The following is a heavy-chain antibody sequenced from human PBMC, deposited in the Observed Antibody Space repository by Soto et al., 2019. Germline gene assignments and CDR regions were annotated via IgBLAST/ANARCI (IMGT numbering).Heavy chain of an antibody. CDR1: GGSISSDGNY. D-gene: IGHD5-12*01. CDR3: ARSFLSGYDYIGLAP. V-gene: IGHV4-61*08. J-gene: IGHJ5*02. Sequence: SETLSLTCTVSGGSISSDGNYWSWIRQHPGKGLEWIGYIYYSGSTNYNPSLKSRVTISVDTSKNHFSLKLSSVTAADPAVFYCARSFLSGYDYIGLAPWGQGTLVTVSS. CDR2: IYYSGST.